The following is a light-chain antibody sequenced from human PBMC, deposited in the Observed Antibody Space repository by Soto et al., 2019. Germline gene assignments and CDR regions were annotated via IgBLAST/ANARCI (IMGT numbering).Light chain of an antibody. CDR3: QQSGSSRST. Sequence: EIVLTQSPGTLSLSPGERAALSCRASQSISSSFLAWYQQKPGQAPRLLIYAASSRATGIPNRFSGSGSGTDFTLTISRLEPEDFAVYYCQQSGSSRSTFGGGTKVEIK. J-gene: IGKJ4*01. CDR2: AAS. V-gene: IGKV3-20*01. CDR1: QSISSSF.